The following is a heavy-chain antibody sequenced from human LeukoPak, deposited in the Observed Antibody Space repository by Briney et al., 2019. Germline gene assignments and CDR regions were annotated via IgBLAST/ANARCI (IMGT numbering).Heavy chain of an antibody. Sequence: ASVKVSCKAFGYTFTGYYIHWVRQAPGQGLKWMGSINPNSGDTDYAQKFQGRVTMTRDTSIRTAYMELTGLRSDDTAVFYCARGVDFWTDFDYWGQGTLVTVSS. CDR3: ARGVDFWTDFDY. CDR1: GYTFTGYY. V-gene: IGHV1-2*02. CDR2: INPNSGDT. J-gene: IGHJ4*02. D-gene: IGHD3/OR15-3a*01.